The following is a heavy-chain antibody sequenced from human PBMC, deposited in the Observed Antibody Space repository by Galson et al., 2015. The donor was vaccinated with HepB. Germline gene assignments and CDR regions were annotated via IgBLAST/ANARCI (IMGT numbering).Heavy chain of an antibody. V-gene: IGHV3-23*01. J-gene: IGHJ5*02. CDR1: GFTFSSYA. Sequence: SLRLSCAASGFTFSSYAMTWARQAPGKGLEWVSSIGSDSGGIQYADSVKGRFSISRDNSKNTLYLEMNNLRAEDTAIYFCAKYLEARPTRWLDPWGQGTMVTVSS. D-gene: IGHD2-15*01. CDR2: IGSDSGGI. CDR3: AKYLEARPTRWLDP.